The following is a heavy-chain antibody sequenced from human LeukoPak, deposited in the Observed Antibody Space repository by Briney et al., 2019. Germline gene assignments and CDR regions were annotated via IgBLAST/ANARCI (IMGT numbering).Heavy chain of an antibody. CDR1: GGAFSGYY. Sequence: SETLSLTCAVYGGAFSGYYWSWIPQPPGKGLEWIGEINHSGSTNYNPSLKSRVTISVDTSKNQFSLKLSSVTAADTAVYYCARGRRADRPTTAKTYDYWGQGTLVTVSS. D-gene: IGHD1-1*01. J-gene: IGHJ4*02. CDR3: ARGRRADRPTTAKTYDY. CDR2: INHSGST. V-gene: IGHV4-34*01.